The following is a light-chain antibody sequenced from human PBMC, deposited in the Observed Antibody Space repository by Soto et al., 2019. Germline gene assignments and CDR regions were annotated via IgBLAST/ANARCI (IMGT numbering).Light chain of an antibody. CDR3: QQYNNWPPLT. Sequence: EIVMTQSPATLSVSPGERATLSCRASQSVSNNLAWYQQKPGQAPRLLIYGAFTRATGIPARFRGSGSGADFTLTISSLQSEDFAVYFCQQYNNWPPLTFGGGTKVDIK. CDR2: GAF. J-gene: IGKJ4*01. CDR1: QSVSNN. V-gene: IGKV3-15*01.